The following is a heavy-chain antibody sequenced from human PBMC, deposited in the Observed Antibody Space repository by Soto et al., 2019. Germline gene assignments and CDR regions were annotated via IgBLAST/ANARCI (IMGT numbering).Heavy chain of an antibody. D-gene: IGHD6-6*01. Sequence: SETLSLTCAVSGYSISSGYYWGWIRQPPGKGLEWIGSIYHSGSTYYNPSLKSRVTISVDTSKNQFSLRLTSVTAADTAVYYCARVDSSPGFDYWGQGTLVTVSS. CDR3: ARVDSSPGFDY. CDR1: GYSISSGYY. J-gene: IGHJ4*02. V-gene: IGHV4-38-2*01. CDR2: IYHSGST.